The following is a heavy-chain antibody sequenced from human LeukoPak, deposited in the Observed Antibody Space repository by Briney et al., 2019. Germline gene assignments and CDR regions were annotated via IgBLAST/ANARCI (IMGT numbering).Heavy chain of an antibody. J-gene: IGHJ6*04. CDR2: IYYSGST. CDR1: GGSISSYY. D-gene: IGHD3-3*01. CDR3: VRVPPTITIFGVVTYIADV. V-gene: IGHV4-59*08. Sequence: SETLSLTCTVSGGSISSYYWSWIRQPPGKGLEWIGYIYYSGSTNYNPSLKSRVTISVDTSKNQFSLKLSSVTAADTAVYYCVRVPPTITIFGVVTYIADVWGKGTTVTVSS.